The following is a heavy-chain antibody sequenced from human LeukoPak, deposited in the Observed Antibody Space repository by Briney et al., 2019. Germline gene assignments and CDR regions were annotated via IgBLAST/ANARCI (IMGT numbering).Heavy chain of an antibody. J-gene: IGHJ4*02. D-gene: IGHD5-24*01. CDR1: GFTFRSYA. CDR2: ISYDGDDGSNI. CDR3: ARGYGYTFDY. V-gene: IGHV3-30-3*01. Sequence: GGSLRLSCAASGFTFRSYAMHWVRQAPGKGLEWVAVISYDGDDGSNIYYADSVKGRFTISRNNAKNSLYLQMDSLRAEDTAVYYCARGYGYTFDYWGQGTLVTVSS.